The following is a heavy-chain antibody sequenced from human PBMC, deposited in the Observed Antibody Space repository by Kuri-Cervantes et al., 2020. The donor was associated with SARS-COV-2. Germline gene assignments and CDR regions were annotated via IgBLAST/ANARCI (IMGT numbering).Heavy chain of an antibody. CDR2: IYYSGSN. CDR1: GGSFSSGGYY. J-gene: IGHJ4*02. Sequence: SETLSLTCAVYGGSFSSGGYYWSWIRQHPGKGLEWIGYIYYSGSNNYNPSLKSRVTISVDTSKNQFSLKLSSVTAADTAVYYCARGQWLGGALSPIINYWGQGTLVTVSS. D-gene: IGHD6-19*01. CDR3: ARGQWLGGALSPIINY. V-gene: IGHV4-31*11.